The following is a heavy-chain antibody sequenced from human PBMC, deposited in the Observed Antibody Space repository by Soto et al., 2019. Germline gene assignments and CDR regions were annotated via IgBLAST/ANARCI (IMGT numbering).Heavy chain of an antibody. CDR3: VRHLRLGELSLLFRYCGMKV. V-gene: IGHV5-10-1*01. Sequence: GESLKSSFKGSGYSLTSYWISWVRQMPGKVLELMGRIDPSDSYTNYRPSFQGHVTISADKSISTAYLQWSSLKASDTAMYYCVRHLRLGELSLLFRYCGMKVWGQGTTVIVSS. J-gene: IGHJ6*02. CDR2: IDPSDSYT. CDR1: GYSLTSYW. D-gene: IGHD3-16*02.